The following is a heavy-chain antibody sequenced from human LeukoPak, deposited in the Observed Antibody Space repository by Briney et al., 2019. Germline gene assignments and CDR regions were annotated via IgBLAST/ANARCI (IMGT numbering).Heavy chain of an antibody. CDR1: GFTFTTYW. D-gene: IGHD3-16*01. V-gene: IGHV3-7*01. CDR3: SRGGRGDY. J-gene: IGHJ4*02. CDR2: IKQDGSDK. Sequence: GGPLRLSCAASGFTFTTYWMSWVRQAPGKGLEWVANIKQDGSDKYYVDSVKGRFTISRDNAKNSLYLQMNSLRADDTAVYYCSRGGRGDYWGQGTLVTVSS.